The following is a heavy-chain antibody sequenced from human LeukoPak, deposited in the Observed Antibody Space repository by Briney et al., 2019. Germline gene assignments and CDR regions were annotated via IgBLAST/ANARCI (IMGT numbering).Heavy chain of an antibody. D-gene: IGHD3-3*01. J-gene: IGHJ6*03. CDR1: GGSISSGSYY. CDR2: IYTSGST. Sequence: SETLSLTYTVSGGSISSGSYYWSWIRQPAGKGLEWIGRIYTSGSTNYNPSLKSRVTISVDTSKNQFSLKLSSVTAADTAVYYCAREVRDFWSGYNHYYYMDVWGKGTTVTVSS. V-gene: IGHV4-61*02. CDR3: AREVRDFWSGYNHYYYMDV.